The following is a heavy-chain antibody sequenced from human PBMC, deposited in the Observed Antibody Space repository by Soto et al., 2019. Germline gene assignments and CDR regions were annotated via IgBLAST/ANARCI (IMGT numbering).Heavy chain of an antibody. V-gene: IGHV3-30-3*01. J-gene: IGHJ4*02. Sequence: GVSLRLSCAAPGFTFSIYALHWVLQAPGKGLEWVAVMSPNGNNQYYADSVKGRFTISRDTSKSTLYLQMTSRRPDDTAVYYCATGANFYYDTSRYWGQGTLVT. CDR1: GFTFSIYA. CDR3: ATGANFYYDTSRY. D-gene: IGHD3-22*01. CDR2: MSPNGNNQ.